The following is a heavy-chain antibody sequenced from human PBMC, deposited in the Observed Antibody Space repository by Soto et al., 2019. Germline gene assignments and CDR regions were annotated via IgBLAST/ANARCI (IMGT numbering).Heavy chain of an antibody. Sequence: ASVKVSCKASGGTFSSYAISWVRQAPGQGLEWMGGIIPIFGTANYAQKFQGRVTITADESTSTAYMELSSLRSEDTAVYYCARNQDEAYYDILTGYYAYYFYYGMDVWGQGTTVTVSS. D-gene: IGHD3-9*01. CDR1: GGTFSSYA. V-gene: IGHV1-69*13. J-gene: IGHJ6*02. CDR2: IIPIFGTA. CDR3: ARNQDEAYYDILTGYYAYYFYYGMDV.